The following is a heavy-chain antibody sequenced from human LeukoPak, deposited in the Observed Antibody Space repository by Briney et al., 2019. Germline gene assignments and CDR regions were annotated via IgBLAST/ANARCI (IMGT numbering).Heavy chain of an antibody. D-gene: IGHD3-22*01. Sequence: PSETLSLTCTVSGDSISSYYWNWIRQPPGKGLEWIGYIFYSVNTNYNPSLKSRATISVDTSKNQFSLKLSSVTAADTAVYYCAREMYYDSQYYYYGMDVWGQGTAVTVS. CDR2: IFYSVNT. CDR3: AREMYYDSQYYYYGMDV. J-gene: IGHJ6*02. V-gene: IGHV4-59*01. CDR1: GDSISSYY.